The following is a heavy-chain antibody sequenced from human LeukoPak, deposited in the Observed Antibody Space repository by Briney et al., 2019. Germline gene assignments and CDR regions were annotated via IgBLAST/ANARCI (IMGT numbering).Heavy chain of an antibody. J-gene: IGHJ4*02. CDR3: ARDRGRSGWFDY. CDR1: GGSISSGSYY. CDR2: IYTSGST. D-gene: IGHD6-19*01. Sequence: PSETLPLTCTVSGGSISSGSYYWSWIRQPAGKGLEWIGHIYTSGSTNYNPSLKSRVTISVDTSKNQFSLKLNSVTAADTAVYYCARDRGRSGWFDYWGQGSLVTVSS. V-gene: IGHV4-61*09.